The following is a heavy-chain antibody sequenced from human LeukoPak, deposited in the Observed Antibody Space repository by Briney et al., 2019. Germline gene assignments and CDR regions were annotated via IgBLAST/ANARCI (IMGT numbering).Heavy chain of an antibody. D-gene: IGHD6-19*01. V-gene: IGHV1-3*01. Sequence: GASVKVSCKASGYTLTSYAMHWVRQAPGQRLEWMGWINAGNGNTKYSQKFQGRVTITRDTSASTAYMELSSLRSEDTAVYYCARVPYSSGWYYFDYWGRGTLVTVSS. CDR2: INAGNGNT. J-gene: IGHJ4*02. CDR3: ARVPYSSGWYYFDY. CDR1: GYTLTSYA.